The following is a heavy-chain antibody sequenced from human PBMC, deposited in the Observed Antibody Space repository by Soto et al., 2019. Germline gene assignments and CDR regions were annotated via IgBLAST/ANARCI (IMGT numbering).Heavy chain of an antibody. CDR1: GYSFTSYW. CDR3: ERRSWTTGRHYGMDV. D-gene: IGHD4-17*01. CDR2: IDPSDSYT. J-gene: IGHJ6*02. V-gene: IGHV5-10-1*01. Sequence: PGESLKISCKGSGYSFTSYWIGWVRQMPGKGLEWMGRIDPSDSYTNYSPSFQGHVAISGDKSISAAYLQWSSLKASDTAIYYCERRSWTTGRHYGMDVWGQGTTVTVLL.